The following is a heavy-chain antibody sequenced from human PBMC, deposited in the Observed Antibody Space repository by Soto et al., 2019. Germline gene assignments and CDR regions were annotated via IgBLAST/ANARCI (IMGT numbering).Heavy chain of an antibody. J-gene: IGHJ4*02. Sequence: QEQLVQSGAEVKKPGASVKVSCKTSGYTFSTYDINWVRQAPGQGLEWMGWMNPNTGNTGYAQKFRGRVTLTRNTSISTAYMEMMSLKTEDTAVYFCARIKEWSGPNYFDYWGQVALVTVAS. CDR1: GYTFSTYD. V-gene: IGHV1-8*01. CDR2: MNPNTGNT. CDR3: ARIKEWSGPNYFDY. D-gene: IGHD3-3*01.